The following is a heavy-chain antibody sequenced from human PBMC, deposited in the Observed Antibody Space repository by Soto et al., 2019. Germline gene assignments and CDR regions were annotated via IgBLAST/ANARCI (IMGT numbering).Heavy chain of an antibody. Sequence: ASVKVSCKASGYTFTSYAMHWVRQAPGQRLEWMGWINAGNGNTKYSQKFQGRVTITRDTSASTAYMELSSLRSEDTAVYYCARGSPVLWFRELYETHSIDPWGQGTLVTVSS. V-gene: IGHV1-3*01. CDR2: INAGNGNT. CDR1: GYTFTSYA. D-gene: IGHD3-10*01. CDR3: ARGSPVLWFRELYETHSIDP. J-gene: IGHJ5*02.